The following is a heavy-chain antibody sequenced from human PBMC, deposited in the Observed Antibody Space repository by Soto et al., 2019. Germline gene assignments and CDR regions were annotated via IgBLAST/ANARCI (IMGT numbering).Heavy chain of an antibody. CDR3: ALTRLNDSPAPNFDY. CDR1: GYTFTSYA. D-gene: IGHD3-22*01. J-gene: IGHJ4*02. V-gene: IGHV1-3*01. CDR2: INAGNGNT. Sequence: EASVKVSCKASGYTFTSYAMHWVRQAPGQRLEWMGWINAGNGNTKYSQKFQGRVTITRDTSASTAYMELSSLRSEDTAVYYCALTRLNDSPAPNFDYWGQGTLVTVSS.